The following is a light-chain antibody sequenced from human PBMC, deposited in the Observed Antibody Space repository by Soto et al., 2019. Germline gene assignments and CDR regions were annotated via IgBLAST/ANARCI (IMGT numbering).Light chain of an antibody. CDR1: QGLSGP. CDR3: QHLNNYTHT. CDR2: AAS. J-gene: IGKJ4*01. Sequence: IQLTQSPSSLSASVGDRVTIACRASQGLSGPLAWYQQKPGKAPQLLISAASNLASGVPSRFSGSGSGTDFTLTISSLQPEDFATYYCQHLNNYTHTFGGGTRVEIK. V-gene: IGKV1D-13*01.